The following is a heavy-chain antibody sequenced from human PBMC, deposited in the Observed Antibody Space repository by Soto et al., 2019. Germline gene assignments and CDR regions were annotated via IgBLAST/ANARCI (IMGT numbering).Heavy chain of an antibody. CDR3: ARNPSHRCGGDCFPGAFDI. CDR2: ISSNGGST. CDR1: GFTFSSYA. Sequence: GGSLRLSCAASGFTFSSYAMHWARQAPGKGLEYVSAISSNGGSTYYANSVKGRFTIPRDNSKNTLYLQMGSLRAEDMAVYYCARNPSHRCGGDCFPGAFDIWGQGTMVTVSS. J-gene: IGHJ3*02. V-gene: IGHV3-64*01. D-gene: IGHD2-21*01.